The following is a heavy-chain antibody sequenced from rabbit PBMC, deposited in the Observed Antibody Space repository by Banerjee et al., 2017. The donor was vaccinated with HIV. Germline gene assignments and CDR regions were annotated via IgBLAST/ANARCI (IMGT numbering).Heavy chain of an antibody. CDR2: INAGSGGT. Sequence: QEQLEESGGDLVKPEGSLTLTCTASGFSFSSGYDMSWVRQAPGKGLEWIGYINAGSGGTYYASWAKGRFTISKTSSTTVTLQMTSLTAADTATYFCARRGSDWGDDLWGQGTLVTVS. CDR1: GFSFSSGYD. J-gene: IGHJ4*01. CDR3: ARRGSDWGDDL. V-gene: IGHV1S45*01. D-gene: IGHD4-1*01.